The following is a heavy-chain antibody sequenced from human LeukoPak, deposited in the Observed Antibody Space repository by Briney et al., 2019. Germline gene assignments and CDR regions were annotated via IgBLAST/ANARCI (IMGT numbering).Heavy chain of an antibody. CDR2: ISSGSGYI. CDR3: ARDYQLGRAWFDP. D-gene: IGHD5-24*01. Sequence: GGSLRLSCAASGFTVSNYFMSWVRQAPGKGLEWVSSISSGSGYIYYADSVKGRFTISRDNAKNSLYLQMNSLRAEDTAVYYCARDYQLGRAWFDPWGQGTLVTVSS. CDR1: GFTVSNYF. V-gene: IGHV3-21*01. J-gene: IGHJ5*02.